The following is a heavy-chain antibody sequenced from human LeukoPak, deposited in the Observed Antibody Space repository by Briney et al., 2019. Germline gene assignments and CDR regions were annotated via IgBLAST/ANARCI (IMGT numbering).Heavy chain of an antibody. CDR3: ARETDSTLFDY. D-gene: IGHD2-2*01. CDR1: GFTFGIYE. Sequence: QPGGSLRLSCAASGFTFGIYEMNWVRQAPGKGLEWVSYISSGSTIYYSDSVKGRFTISRDNAKNSLDLQMNILRAEDTAVYYCARETDSTLFDYWGQGTLVTVSS. J-gene: IGHJ4*02. V-gene: IGHV3-48*03. CDR2: ISSGSTI.